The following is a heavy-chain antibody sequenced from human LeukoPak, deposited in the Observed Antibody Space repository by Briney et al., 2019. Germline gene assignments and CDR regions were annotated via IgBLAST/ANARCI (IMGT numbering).Heavy chain of an antibody. V-gene: IGHV1-69*05. CDR2: LIPVFGTA. D-gene: IGHD1-26*01. CDR1: GGTFSSYA. Sequence: ASVKVSCKASGGTFSSYAISWVRQAPGQELEWMGGLIPVFGTANYAQRFQGGVTITTEEYTSAAYMALSRLRDGGTDVYVCASVPTVGATLHYWGQGTLVTVSS. CDR3: ASVPTVGATLHY. J-gene: IGHJ4*02.